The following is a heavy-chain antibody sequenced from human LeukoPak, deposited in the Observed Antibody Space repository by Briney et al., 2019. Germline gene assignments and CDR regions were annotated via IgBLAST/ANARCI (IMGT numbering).Heavy chain of an antibody. CDR3: AKGVAGTFDY. D-gene: IGHD6-19*01. V-gene: IGHV3-73*01. J-gene: IGHJ4*02. CDR2: IRSKANSYAT. CDR1: GFTFSGSA. Sequence: GGSLRLSCAASGFTFSGSAMHWVRQASGKGLEWVGRIRSKANSYATAYAASVKGRFTISRDDSKNTLYLQMNSLRAEDTAVYYCAKGVAGTFDYWGQGTLVTVSS.